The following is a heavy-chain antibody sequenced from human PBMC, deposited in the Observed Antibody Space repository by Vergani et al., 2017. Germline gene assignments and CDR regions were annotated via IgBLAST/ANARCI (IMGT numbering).Heavy chain of an antibody. CDR2: ISYDGNNK. J-gene: IGHJ4*02. D-gene: IGHD5-12*01. CDR1: GFTFNTYV. V-gene: IGHV3-30-3*01. Sequence: QVQLVESGGGVVQPGRSLRLSCAASGFTFNTYVMHWVRQAPGKGLEWVAVISYDGNNKYYADPVKGRFTISRDNSKNTLYLQMNSLRAEDTAIYYFARGYGLDYWGQGTLVTVSS. CDR3: ARGYGLDY.